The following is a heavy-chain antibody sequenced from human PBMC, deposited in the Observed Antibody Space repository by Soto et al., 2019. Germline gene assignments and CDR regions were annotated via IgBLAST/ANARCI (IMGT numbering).Heavy chain of an antibody. CDR3: ARRRPTGYYNY. Sequence: QVQLVESGGDLVKPAGSLRLSCAASGFPFSDYYMSWLRQATGKGLEWVSSIGSSSSYTNYADSVTGRFTISTDNANNLLNLQMKSLRAANTAVYYFARRRPTGYYNYWGQGTLVTVSA. CDR1: GFPFSDYY. J-gene: IGHJ4*02. CDR2: IGSSSSYT. D-gene: IGHD3-9*01. V-gene: IGHV3-11*05.